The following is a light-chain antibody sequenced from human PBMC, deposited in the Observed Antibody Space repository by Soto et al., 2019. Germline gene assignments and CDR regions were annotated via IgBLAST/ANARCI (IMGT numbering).Light chain of an antibody. J-gene: IGKJ1*01. CDR3: QQYGSSLTWT. V-gene: IGKV1-5*03. CDR1: QSISSW. CDR2: KAS. Sequence: DIQMTQSPSTLSASVGDRVTLTCRASQSISSWLAWFQQKPGKAPKLLIYKASSLESGVPSRFSGSGSGTDFTLTISSLQPDDFATYFCQQYGSSLTWTFGQGTKVDIK.